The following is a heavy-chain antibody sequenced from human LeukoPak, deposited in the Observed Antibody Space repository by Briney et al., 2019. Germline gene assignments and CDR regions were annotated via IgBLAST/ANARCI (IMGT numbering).Heavy chain of an antibody. V-gene: IGHV5-51*01. CDR1: GYSFTSYW. CDR2: IYPGDSDT. CDR3: ASSVGGAAVGTYYFDY. Sequence: GESLKISCKGSGYSFTSYWIGWVRQMPGKGLEWMGIIYPGDSDTRYSPSFQGQVTISADKSISTAYLQWSSLKASDTAMYYCASSVGGAAVGTYYFDYWGQGTLVTVSS. D-gene: IGHD6-13*01. J-gene: IGHJ4*02.